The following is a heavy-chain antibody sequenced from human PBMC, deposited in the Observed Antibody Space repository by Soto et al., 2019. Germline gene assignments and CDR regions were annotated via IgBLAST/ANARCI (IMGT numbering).Heavy chain of an antibody. Sequence: ASVKVSCKASGYTLTELSMHWVRQAPGKGLEWMGGFDPEDGEAIYAQKFQGRVTMTEDTSTDTAYMELSSLRSEDTAVYYCATAVEYSGYDRQFDYWGQGTLVTVSS. D-gene: IGHD5-12*01. CDR3: ATAVEYSGYDRQFDY. V-gene: IGHV1-24*01. J-gene: IGHJ4*02. CDR1: GYTLTELS. CDR2: FDPEDGEA.